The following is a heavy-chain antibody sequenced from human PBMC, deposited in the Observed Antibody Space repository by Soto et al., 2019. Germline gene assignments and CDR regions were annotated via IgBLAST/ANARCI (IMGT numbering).Heavy chain of an antibody. CDR3: ARDYKRIAAGRFYYYYGMDV. J-gene: IGHJ6*02. CDR2: IWYDGSNK. D-gene: IGHD6-13*01. V-gene: IGHV3-33*01. Sequence: QVQLVESGGGVVQPGRSLRLSCAASGFTFSSYGMHWVRQAPGKGLEWVAVIWYDGSNKYYADSVKGRFTISRDNSKNTLYLQMNSLRAEDTAVYYCARDYKRIAAGRFYYYYGMDVWGQGTTVTVSS. CDR1: GFTFSSYG.